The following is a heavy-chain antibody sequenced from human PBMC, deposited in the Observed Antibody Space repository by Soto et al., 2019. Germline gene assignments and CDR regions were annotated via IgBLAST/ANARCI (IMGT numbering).Heavy chain of an antibody. CDR2: IYYRGST. CDR3: ARDGREASGMDV. J-gene: IGHJ6*02. D-gene: IGHD1-26*01. Sequence: SETLSLTCTVSGGSISSHYWSWVRQAPGKGLEWIGHIYYRGSTTYNPSLRSRSTISVDTSNNQFSLKLNSVTTADTAVYYCARDGREASGMDVWGQGTKVTVSS. CDR1: GGSISSHY. V-gene: IGHV4-59*11.